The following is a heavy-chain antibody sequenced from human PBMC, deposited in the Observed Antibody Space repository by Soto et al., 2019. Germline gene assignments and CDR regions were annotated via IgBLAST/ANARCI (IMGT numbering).Heavy chain of an antibody. Sequence: EVQLVESGGGLVQPGGSLRLSCAVSGFTFSDYTMNWVRQTPGKGLEWLSYINSRGTTIYYADSVKGRFTVSRDNANRSLNLQMNSLRDEDTAIYYCAREGINNYNEYYFDSWGQGTVVTVSS. CDR3: AREGINNYNEYYFDS. J-gene: IGHJ4*02. D-gene: IGHD4-4*01. CDR2: INSRGTTI. V-gene: IGHV3-48*02. CDR1: GFTFSDYT.